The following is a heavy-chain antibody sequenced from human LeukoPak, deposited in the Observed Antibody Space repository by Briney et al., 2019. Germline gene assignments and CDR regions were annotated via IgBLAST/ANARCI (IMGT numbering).Heavy chain of an antibody. Sequence: GGSLRLSCAASGFTFSSYGMNWVRQAPGKGLEWVSYISSSSSTIYYADSVKGRFTISRDNAKNSLYLQMNSLRAEDTAVYYCARYRYNWNERYYYYMDVWGKGTTVTVPS. V-gene: IGHV3-48*01. CDR1: GFTFSSYG. J-gene: IGHJ6*03. CDR3: ARYRYNWNERYYYYMDV. D-gene: IGHD1-1*01. CDR2: ISSSSSTI.